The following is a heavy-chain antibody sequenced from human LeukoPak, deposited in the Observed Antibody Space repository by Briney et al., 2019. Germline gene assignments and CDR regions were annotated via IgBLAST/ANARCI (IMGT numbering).Heavy chain of an antibody. Sequence: GGSLRLSCAASAFTFSTYAMSWVRQAPGKGLEWVSAISGSGGNTFYADSVKGRFTISRDNAKNSLYLQMNSLRAEDTAVYYCARAALDILTGYYYFDYWGQGTLVTVSS. J-gene: IGHJ4*02. CDR3: ARAALDILTGYYYFDY. D-gene: IGHD3-9*01. CDR2: ISGSGGNT. CDR1: AFTFSTYA. V-gene: IGHV3-23*01.